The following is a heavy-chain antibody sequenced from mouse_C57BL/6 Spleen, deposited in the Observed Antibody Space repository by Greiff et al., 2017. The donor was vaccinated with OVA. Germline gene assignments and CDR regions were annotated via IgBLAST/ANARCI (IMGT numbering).Heavy chain of an antibody. CDR2: IDPSDSYT. Sequence: VQLQQPGAELVMPGASVKLSCKASGYTFTSYWMHWVKQRPGQGLEWIGEIDPSDSYTNYNQKFKGKSTLTVDKSSSTAYMQLSSLTSEDSAVYYCAITTVVLDYWGQGTTLTVSS. CDR1: GYTFTSYW. CDR3: AITTVVLDY. J-gene: IGHJ2*01. V-gene: IGHV1-69*01. D-gene: IGHD1-1*01.